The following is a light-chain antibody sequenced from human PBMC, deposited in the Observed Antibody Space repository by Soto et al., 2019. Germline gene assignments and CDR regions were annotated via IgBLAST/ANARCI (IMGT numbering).Light chain of an antibody. V-gene: IGKV1-39*01. CDR2: GAS. CDR3: QQCFSTPLLT. Sequence: DIQMTQSPSSLSASVGDRVTITCRASQSISTFLNWYQQNPGKAPKLLSYGASNLESGVPSTFSGSGSGTDFTLNISSLQPEDFATYYCQQCFSTPLLTFGGGTKVEIK. J-gene: IGKJ4*01. CDR1: QSISTF.